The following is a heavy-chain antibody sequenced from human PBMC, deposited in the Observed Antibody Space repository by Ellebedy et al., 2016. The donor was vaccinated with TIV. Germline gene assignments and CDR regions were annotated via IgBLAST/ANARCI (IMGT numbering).Heavy chain of an antibody. CDR3: SRGWSTPDS. V-gene: IGHV3-30*03. CDR1: GFSISNYA. Sequence: GESLKISCEASGFSISNYAMHWVRQAPGKGLKWVAIIAHDETVENYAHSVKSRFTISRDNPKNTLSLQMNSLRAEDTAVYFCSRGWSTPDSWGQGTLVIVSS. CDR2: IAHDETVE. J-gene: IGHJ4*02. D-gene: IGHD2-15*01.